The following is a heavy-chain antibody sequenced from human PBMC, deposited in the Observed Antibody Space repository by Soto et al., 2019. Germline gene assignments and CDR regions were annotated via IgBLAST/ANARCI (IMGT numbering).Heavy chain of an antibody. Sequence: ASVKVSCKASGYTFTSYDINWVRQATGQGLELMGWMNPNSGNTGYAQKFQGRVTMTRNTSISTAYMELSSLRSEDTAVYYCARSILWVSGPDAFDIWGQGTMVTVSS. J-gene: IGHJ3*02. V-gene: IGHV1-8*01. D-gene: IGHD2-21*01. CDR3: ARSILWVSGPDAFDI. CDR1: GYTFTSYD. CDR2: MNPNSGNT.